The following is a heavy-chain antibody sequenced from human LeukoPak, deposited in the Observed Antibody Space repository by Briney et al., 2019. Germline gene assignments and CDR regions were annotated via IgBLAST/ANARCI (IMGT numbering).Heavy chain of an antibody. CDR1: GDSISINYN. J-gene: IGHJ4*02. CDR3: VRHRQWLLFPDY. Sequence: SETLSLTCTVSGDSISINYNWGWIRQPPGKGLEWIGSIFYSGATYYSPSLKRPVTISVDTSKNQFSLKLSSMTAADTAVYYCVRHRQWLLFPDYWGQGTLVTVSS. CDR2: IFYSGAT. D-gene: IGHD6-19*01. V-gene: IGHV4-39*01.